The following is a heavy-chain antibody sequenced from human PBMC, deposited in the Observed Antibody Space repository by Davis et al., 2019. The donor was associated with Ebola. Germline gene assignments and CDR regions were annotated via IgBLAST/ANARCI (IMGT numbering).Heavy chain of an antibody. Sequence: GGSLRLSCVASGFTVNNAWMSWVRQAPGKGLEWVGLIKSKTDGGTTDYAAPVKGRFTISRDDSKNTLFLQMNSLKTEDTAVYYCTTSPYSSGWYGIPYWGQGTLVTVSS. J-gene: IGHJ4*02. D-gene: IGHD6-19*01. V-gene: IGHV3-15*01. CDR3: TTSPYSSGWYGIPY. CDR1: GFTVNNAW. CDR2: IKSKTDGGTT.